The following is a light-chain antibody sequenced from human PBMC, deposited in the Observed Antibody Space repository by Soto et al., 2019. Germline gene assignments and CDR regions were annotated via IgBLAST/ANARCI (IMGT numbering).Light chain of an antibody. V-gene: IGLV2-14*02. CDR2: EDN. CDR3: SSYTSSSTWV. CDR1: TSDIANYNL. J-gene: IGLJ3*02. Sequence: QSALTQPASVSGSPGQSITISCTGTTSDIANYNLVSWYQQHPGKVPKLIIHEDNKRPSGISDRFSGSKSGNTASLTISGLQAEDEADYYCSSYTSSSTWVFGGGTKVTVL.